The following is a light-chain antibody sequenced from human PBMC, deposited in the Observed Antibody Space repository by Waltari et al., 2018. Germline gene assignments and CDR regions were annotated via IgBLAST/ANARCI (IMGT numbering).Light chain of an antibody. J-gene: IGKJ1*01. CDR1: QGISSA. Sequence: DIQLTQSPSSLSASVGDRVTITCRASQGISSALAWYHQKPGKAPKLLLYAASRLESGVPSRFSGSGSGTDYTLTISSLQPEDFATYYCQHYYSTAWTFGQGTKVESK. CDR3: QHYYSTAWT. CDR2: AAS. V-gene: IGKV1-NL1*01.